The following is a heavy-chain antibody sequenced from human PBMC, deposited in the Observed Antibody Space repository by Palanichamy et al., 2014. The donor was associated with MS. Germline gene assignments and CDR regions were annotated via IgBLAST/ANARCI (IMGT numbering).Heavy chain of an antibody. CDR2: IYWDGDK. CDR3: VDRAGSGWYGH. Sequence: QITLKESGPTVVKHTQTLTLTCTFSGFSLSTSGLGVGWIRQPPGKALEWLALIYWDGDKRYSPSLKSRLTITKDTSKNQVALTVTNMDPVDTATYYCVDRAGSGWYGHWGPGTLVTVSS. J-gene: IGHJ4*02. D-gene: IGHD6-19*01. CDR1: GFSLSTSGLG. V-gene: IGHV2-5*02.